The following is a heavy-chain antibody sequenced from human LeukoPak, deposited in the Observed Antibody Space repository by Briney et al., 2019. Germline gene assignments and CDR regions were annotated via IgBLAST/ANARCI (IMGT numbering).Heavy chain of an antibody. CDR3: ATSLGYCSGGSCPPSH. CDR2: ISGGGGST. D-gene: IGHD2-15*01. Sequence: PGGSLRLSCAASGFTFSSYAMSWVRQAPGKGLEWVSAISGGGGSTYYADSVKGRFTISRDNSKNTLYLQMNSLRAEDTAVYYCATSLGYCSGGSCPPSHWGQGSLVTVSS. J-gene: IGHJ4*02. V-gene: IGHV3-23*01. CDR1: GFTFSSYA.